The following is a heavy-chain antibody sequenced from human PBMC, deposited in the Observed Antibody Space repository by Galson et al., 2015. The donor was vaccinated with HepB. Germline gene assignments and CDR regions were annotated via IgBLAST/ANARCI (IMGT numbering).Heavy chain of an antibody. V-gene: IGHV3-7*03. CDR1: GFTFSNYW. J-gene: IGHJ4*02. Sequence: SLRLSCAASGFTFSNYWMSWVRQAPGKGLEWVANIRQDGSERYYVASVRGRFTISRDNAKNSLYLQMDSLRAEDTAVYYCARDRGKAYSNSSQFDSWGQGTLVTVSS. CDR2: IRQDGSER. CDR3: ARDRGKAYSNSSQFDS. D-gene: IGHD6-6*01.